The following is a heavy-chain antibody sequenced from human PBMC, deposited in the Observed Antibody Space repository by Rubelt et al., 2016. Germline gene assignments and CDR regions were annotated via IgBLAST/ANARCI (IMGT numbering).Heavy chain of an antibody. V-gene: IGHV4-4*02. D-gene: IGHD7-27*01. CDR3: ARLPGISWFDP. CDR1: GGSISSGNW. CDR2: IYRSGRT. Sequence: QVQLQESGPGLVKPSGTLSLTCAVSGGSISSGNWWSWVRQPPGKGLEWIGEIYRSGRTNYNTSLKGRVTISVDTTKNQFSLNLRCGTAADTAVYYCARLPGISWFDPWGQGTLVTVSS. J-gene: IGHJ5*02.